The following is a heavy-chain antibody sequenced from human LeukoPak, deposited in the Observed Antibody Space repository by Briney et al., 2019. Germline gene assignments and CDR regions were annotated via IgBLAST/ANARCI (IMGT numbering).Heavy chain of an antibody. Sequence: PSQTLSLTRAVSGGPTSSGHSSWNWFRQPPGKGLEWIGYIYHSGSTYYNPSLKSRVAISVDRSKNQFSLKLRSVTAADTALYYCARGGTAFDIWGQGTMVTVSS. CDR3: ARGGTAFDI. CDR1: GGPTSSGHSS. CDR2: IYHSGST. V-gene: IGHV4-30-2*01. J-gene: IGHJ3*02. D-gene: IGHD1-26*01.